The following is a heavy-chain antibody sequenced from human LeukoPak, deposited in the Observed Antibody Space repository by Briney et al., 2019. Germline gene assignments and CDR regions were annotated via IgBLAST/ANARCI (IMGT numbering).Heavy chain of an antibody. V-gene: IGHV4-39*01. CDR3: ARHVLEWWELLRRSEYYFDY. Sequence: KPSETLSLTCTVSGGSISSSSYYWGWIRQPPGKGLEWIGSIYYSGSTYYNPSLKSRVTISVDTSKNQFSLKLSSVTAADTAVYYRARHVLEWWELLRRSEYYFDYWGQGTLVTVSS. CDR2: IYYSGST. J-gene: IGHJ4*02. CDR1: GGSISSSSYY. D-gene: IGHD1-26*01.